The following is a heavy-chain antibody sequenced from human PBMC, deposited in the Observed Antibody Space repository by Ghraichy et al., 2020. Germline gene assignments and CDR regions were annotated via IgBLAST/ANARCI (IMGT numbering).Heavy chain of an antibody. CDR1: GFTFTSYA. CDR3: ARVGYDSSGYYFAY. J-gene: IGHJ4*02. CDR2: ISYDGIHK. V-gene: IGHV3-30*01. Sequence: GGSLRLSCAASGFTFTSYAMHWVRQAPGKGLEWVAIISYDGIHKYYADSVKGRFTISRDNSKNTLYLQMNSLRVEDTAVHFCARVGYDSSGYYFAYWGQGTLVTVSS. D-gene: IGHD3-22*01.